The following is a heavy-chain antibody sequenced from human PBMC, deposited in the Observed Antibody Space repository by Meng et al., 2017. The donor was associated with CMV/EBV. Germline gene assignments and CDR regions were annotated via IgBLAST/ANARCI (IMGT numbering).Heavy chain of an antibody. CDR1: GYTFTSYG. D-gene: IGHD3-22*01. Sequence: ASVKVSCKASGYTFTSYGISRVRQAPGQGLEWMGWISAYNGNTNYAQKLQGRVTMTTDTSTSTAYMELRSLRSDDTAVYYCAREDYYDSSGYYPFDYWGQGTLVTVSS. CDR3: AREDYYDSSGYYPFDY. CDR2: ISAYNGNT. V-gene: IGHV1-18*01. J-gene: IGHJ4*02.